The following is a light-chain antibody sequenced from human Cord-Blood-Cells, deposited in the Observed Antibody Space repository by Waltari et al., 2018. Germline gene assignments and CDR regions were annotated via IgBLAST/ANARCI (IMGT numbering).Light chain of an antibody. V-gene: IGKV3-11*01. CDR1: QSVSSY. CDR3: QQLSNWIYT. J-gene: IGKJ2*01. Sequence: DIVSTQSPATLSLSRGERAILSCKASQSVSSYLAWYQPKPCQAPRLIIYDASNSPTNIPARFSGSVSGTDFTLTISSLEPEDFAVYYCQQLSNWIYTFCQVTKLEIK. CDR2: DAS.